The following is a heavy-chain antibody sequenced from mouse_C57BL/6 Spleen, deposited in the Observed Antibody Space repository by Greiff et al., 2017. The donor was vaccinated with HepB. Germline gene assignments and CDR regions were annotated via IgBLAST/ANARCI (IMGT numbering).Heavy chain of an antibody. CDR1: GFTFTRYW. CDR3: ARSEITTVGPYYFDY. J-gene: IGHJ2*01. V-gene: IGHV1-72*01. D-gene: IGHD1-1*01. Sequence: QVQLQQPGAELVKTGASVKLYCKASGFTFTRYWMHWVKQRPGRGLEWIGRIDPNSGGNKYNEQVKSKTTMTVDKPSSTAYTQLSSLTAEDSAVYYCARSEITTVGPYYFDYWGQGTTLTVSS. CDR2: IDPNSGGN.